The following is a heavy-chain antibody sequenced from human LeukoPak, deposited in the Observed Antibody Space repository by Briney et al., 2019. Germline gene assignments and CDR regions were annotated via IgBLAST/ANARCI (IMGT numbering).Heavy chain of an antibody. Sequence: SETLSLTCTVSGGSISSSSYYWGWIRQPPGKGLEWIGSIYYSGSTYYNPSLKSRVTISVDTSKNQFSLKLSSVTAADTAAYYCARIRIFSGSYHISNFDYWGQGTLVTVSS. CDR1: GGSISSSSYY. J-gene: IGHJ4*02. V-gene: IGHV4-39*07. CDR3: ARIRIFSGSYHISNFDY. CDR2: IYYSGST. D-gene: IGHD1-26*01.